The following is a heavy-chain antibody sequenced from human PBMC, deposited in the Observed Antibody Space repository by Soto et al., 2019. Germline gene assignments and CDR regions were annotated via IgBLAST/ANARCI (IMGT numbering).Heavy chain of an antibody. V-gene: IGHV3-48*01. CDR3: ARDPDSSGWYNWFDP. J-gene: IGHJ5*02. CDR1: GFTFSSYS. Sequence: EVQLVESGGGLVQPGGSLRLSCAASGFTFSSYSMNWVRQAPGKGLEWVSYISSSGSTIYYPDSVKGRFTISRDNAKNSLYLQMNSLRAEDTAVYYCARDPDSSGWYNWFDPWGQGTLVTVSS. D-gene: IGHD6-19*01. CDR2: ISSSGSTI.